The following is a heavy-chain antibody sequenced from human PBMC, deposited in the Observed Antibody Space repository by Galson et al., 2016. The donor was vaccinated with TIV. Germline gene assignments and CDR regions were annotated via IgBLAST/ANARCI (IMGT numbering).Heavy chain of an antibody. J-gene: IGHJ1*01. D-gene: IGHD3-22*01. CDR1: GFTFSSYN. Sequence: SLRLSCAASGFTFSSYNMHWVRQAPGKGLEWVAVIAYDGSYKHYAGSVKGRFIVSRDNSKTTLDLQMNSLRAEDTAVYYCARDGGHYSAFQYWGQGTLVTVSS. V-gene: IGHV3-30*03. CDR2: IAYDGSYK. CDR3: ARDGGHYSAFQY.